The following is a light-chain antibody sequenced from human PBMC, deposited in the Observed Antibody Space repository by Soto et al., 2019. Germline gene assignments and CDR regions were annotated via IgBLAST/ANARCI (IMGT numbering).Light chain of an antibody. V-gene: IGKV1-5*03. CDR1: QSISSW. CDR2: KAS. CDR3: QQYNSYSWT. J-gene: IGKJ1*01. Sequence: DIQMTQSPSTLSASVGDRVTITCRAGQSISSWLAWYQQKPGKAPKLLIYKASSLESGVPSRFSGSGSGTEFTLTISSLQPDDFAAYYCQQYNSYSWTFGQGTKVEIQ.